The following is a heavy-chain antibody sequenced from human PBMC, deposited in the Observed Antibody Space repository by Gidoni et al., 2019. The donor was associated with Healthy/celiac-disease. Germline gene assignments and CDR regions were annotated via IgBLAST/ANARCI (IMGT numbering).Heavy chain of an antibody. CDR2: ISSSSSYI. Sequence: EVQLVESGGGLVKPGGSLRLSFSASGFAFSSYSMNWVRQAPGKGLEWVLSISSSSSYIYYADSVKGRFTISRDNAKNSLYLQMNSLRAEDTAVYYCARETGYSSSWYAEEGRDLENGMDVWGQGTTVTVSS. CDR3: ARETGYSSSWYAEEGRDLENGMDV. D-gene: IGHD6-13*01. J-gene: IGHJ6*02. CDR1: GFAFSSYS. V-gene: IGHV3-21*01.